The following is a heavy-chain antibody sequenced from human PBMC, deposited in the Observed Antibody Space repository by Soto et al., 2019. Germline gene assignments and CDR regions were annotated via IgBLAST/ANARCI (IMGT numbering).Heavy chain of an antibody. CDR2: ISAYNGNT. CDR1: GYTFTSYG. V-gene: IGHV1-18*01. D-gene: IGHD3-22*01. J-gene: IGHJ3*02. CDR3: ARGGDYYDSSGLDAFDI. Sequence: GASVKVSCKASGYTFTSYGISWVRQAPGQGLEWMGWISAYNGNTNYAQKLQGRVTMTTDTSTSTAYMELSSLRSEDTAVYYCARGGDYYDSSGLDAFDIWGQGTMVTVSS.